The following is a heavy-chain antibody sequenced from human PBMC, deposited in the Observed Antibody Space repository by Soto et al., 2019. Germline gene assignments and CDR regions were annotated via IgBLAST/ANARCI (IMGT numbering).Heavy chain of an antibody. CDR1: GDSISSGGYY. CDR3: ASTYYTGSSGPFDY. D-gene: IGHD3-22*01. Sequence: SETLSLTCTVSGDSISSGGYYWSWIRQHPAKGLEWIGYIYYSGTTYYNPSLESRVTISADTSENQFSLKVNSVTVADTAVYYCASTYYTGSSGPFDYWGQGALVTVSS. J-gene: IGHJ4*02. V-gene: IGHV4-31*03. CDR2: IYYSGTT.